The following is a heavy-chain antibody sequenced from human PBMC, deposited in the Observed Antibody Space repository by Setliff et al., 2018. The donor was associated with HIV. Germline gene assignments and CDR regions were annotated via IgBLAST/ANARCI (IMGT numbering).Heavy chain of an antibody. J-gene: IGHJ4*02. CDR1: GFSISSRYY. D-gene: IGHD5-18*01. CDR3: ARGVVIQLWSFDY. Sequence: SETLSLTCDVSGFSISSRYYWGWIRQSPGKGLEWIGNIYHTGGTKYNPSLKSRVIISVDTSKNQFSLKLSSVTAADTAVYYCARGVVIQLWSFDYWGQGSLVTVSS. V-gene: IGHV4-38-2*01. CDR2: IYHTGGT.